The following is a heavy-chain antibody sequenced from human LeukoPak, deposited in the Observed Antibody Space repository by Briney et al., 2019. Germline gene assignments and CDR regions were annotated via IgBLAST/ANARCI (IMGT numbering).Heavy chain of an antibody. CDR3: TRAPYSSGYYRFDY. Sequence: GGSLRLSCTASGFTFGDYAMSWFRQAPGKGLEWVGFIRSKAYGGTTEYAASVKGRFTISRDDSKSIAYLQMSSLKTEDTAVYYCTRAPYSSGYYRFDYWGQGTLVTVSS. CDR1: GFTFGDYA. V-gene: IGHV3-49*03. CDR2: IRSKAYGGTT. D-gene: IGHD3-22*01. J-gene: IGHJ4*02.